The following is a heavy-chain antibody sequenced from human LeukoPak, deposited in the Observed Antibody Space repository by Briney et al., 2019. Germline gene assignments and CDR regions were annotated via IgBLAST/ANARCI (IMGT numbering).Heavy chain of an antibody. CDR1: GGSISSSSYY. Sequence: SETLSLTCTVSGGSISSSSYYWGWIRQPPGKGLEWIGNIHYSGSTNYNPSLKSRVTISVDTSKNQFSLKLSSVTAADTAVYYCARGYCSGGSCYSYYYYNYMDVWGKGTTVTVSS. CDR3: ARGYCSGGSCYSYYYYNYMDV. V-gene: IGHV4-39*07. J-gene: IGHJ6*03. D-gene: IGHD2-15*01. CDR2: IHYSGST.